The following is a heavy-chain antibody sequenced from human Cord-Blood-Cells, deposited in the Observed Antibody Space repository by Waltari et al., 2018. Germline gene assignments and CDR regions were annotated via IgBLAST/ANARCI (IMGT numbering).Heavy chain of an antibody. CDR2: IYPGDSDT. V-gene: IGHV5-51*01. Sequence: EVQLVQSGAEVKKPGESLKISCKGSGYSFTSYWIGWVRQMPGKGLEWMGIIYPGDSDTRYSPSFQGQVTISADKSISTAYLQWSSLKASDTAMYYCARHGEGYCSSTSCYEVGYYYGMDVWGQGTTVTVSS. CDR3: ARHGEGYCSSTSCYEVGYYYGMDV. D-gene: IGHD2-2*01. CDR1: GYSFTSYW. J-gene: IGHJ6*02.